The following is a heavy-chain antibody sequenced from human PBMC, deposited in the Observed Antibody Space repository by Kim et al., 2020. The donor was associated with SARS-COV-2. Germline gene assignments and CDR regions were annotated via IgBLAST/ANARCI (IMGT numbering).Heavy chain of an antibody. J-gene: IGHJ3*02. CDR3: ARDYYDSSGYPAFDI. CDR2: IYYSGST. Sequence: SETLSLTCTVSGGSISSYYWSWIRQPPGKGLEWIGYIYYSGSTNYNPSLKSRVTISVDTSKNQFSLKLSSVTAADTAVYYCARDYYDSSGYPAFDIWGQGTMVTVSS. D-gene: IGHD3-22*01. V-gene: IGHV4-59*01. CDR1: GGSISSYY.